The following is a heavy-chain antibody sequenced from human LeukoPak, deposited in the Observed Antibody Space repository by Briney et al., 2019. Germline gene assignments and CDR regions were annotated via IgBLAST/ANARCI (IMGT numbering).Heavy chain of an antibody. Sequence: SETLSLTCAVYGGSFSGYYWSWIRQPPGKGLEWIGEINHSGSTNYNPSLKSRVTISVDTSKNQFSLKLSSVTAADTAVYYCARHDDGSTNLNWFDPWGQGTLVTVSS. D-gene: IGHD5-24*01. J-gene: IGHJ5*02. CDR3: ARHDDGSTNLNWFDP. V-gene: IGHV4-34*01. CDR1: GGSFSGYY. CDR2: INHSGST.